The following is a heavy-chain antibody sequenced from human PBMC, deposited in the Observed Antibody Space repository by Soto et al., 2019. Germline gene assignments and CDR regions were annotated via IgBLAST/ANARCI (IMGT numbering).Heavy chain of an antibody. J-gene: IGHJ3*02. V-gene: IGHV4-39*01. CDR1: GGSISSSSYY. Sequence: QLQLQESGPGLVKPSETLSLTCTVSGGSISSSSYYWGWIRQPPGKGLEWIGSIYYSGSTYYNPSLKSRVTISVDTSKNRFSLKLSSVTAADTAVYYCARQGYAFWSGYYTGDAFDIWGQGTMVTVSS. CDR2: IYYSGST. D-gene: IGHD3-3*01. CDR3: ARQGYAFWSGYYTGDAFDI.